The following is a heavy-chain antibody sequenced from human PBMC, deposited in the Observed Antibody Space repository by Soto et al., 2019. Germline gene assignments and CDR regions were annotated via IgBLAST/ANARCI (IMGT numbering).Heavy chain of an antibody. V-gene: IGHV1-18*01. CDR2: IGGYKGNT. Sequence: QVQLVQSGAEVREPGASVKVSCKASGYTFTNYGVSWVRQAPGQGLEWMGWIGGYKGNTNYAQKLQGRVTLTTDTSTSTAYMELRSLRSDDPAVYYCAPHTLDTGMPSGYWGQGTLVTVSS. D-gene: IGHD5-18*01. CDR1: GYTFTNYG. CDR3: APHTLDTGMPSGY. J-gene: IGHJ4*02.